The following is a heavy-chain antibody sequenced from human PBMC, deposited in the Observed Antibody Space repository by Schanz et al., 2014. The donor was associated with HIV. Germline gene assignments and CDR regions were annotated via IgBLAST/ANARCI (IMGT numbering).Heavy chain of an antibody. J-gene: IGHJ2*01. D-gene: IGHD1-26*01. Sequence: QVQLIQSGAEVKKPGSSVKVSCRASGGTVNRYAISWVRQAPGQGLEWMGGIIPFFGTANYAQTLQGRLTIPADESTGTAYMDLTSLRYEDTALYYCAASMYNGSYGTHYSFDLWGRGTLVTVSS. CDR3: AASMYNGSYGTHYSFDL. V-gene: IGHV1-69*01. CDR1: GGTVNRYA. CDR2: IIPFFGTA.